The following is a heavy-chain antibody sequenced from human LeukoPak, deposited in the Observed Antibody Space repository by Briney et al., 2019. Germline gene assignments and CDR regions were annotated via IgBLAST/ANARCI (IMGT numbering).Heavy chain of an antibody. CDR1: GGSFSGYY. D-gene: IGHD3-3*01. Sequence: SETLSLTCAVYGGSFSGYYWSWIRQPPGKGLEWIGEINHSGSTNYNPSLKSRVTISVDTSKNQFSLKLSSVTAADTAVYYCARTQQQPRGSAYYDFWSGYPNSHRYFQHWGQGTLDTVSS. CDR3: ARTQQQPRGSAYYDFWSGYPNSHRYFQH. J-gene: IGHJ1*01. V-gene: IGHV4-34*01. CDR2: INHSGST.